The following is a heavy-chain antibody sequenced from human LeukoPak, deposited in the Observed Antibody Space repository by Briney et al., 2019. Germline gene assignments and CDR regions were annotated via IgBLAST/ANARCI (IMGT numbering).Heavy chain of an antibody. CDR3: ARDGYCSSTSCYDVNWFDP. CDR2: ISAYEGNT. Sequence: ASVNVSCKASGYTFTSYGISWVRQAPGRGVEWMGWISAYEGNTNYAYKLQGRVTMTTDPSTSTAYMELRSLRSDDTAVYYCARDGYCSSTSCYDVNWFDPWGPGTLVTVSS. D-gene: IGHD2-2*03. V-gene: IGHV1-18*01. J-gene: IGHJ5*02. CDR1: GYTFTSYG.